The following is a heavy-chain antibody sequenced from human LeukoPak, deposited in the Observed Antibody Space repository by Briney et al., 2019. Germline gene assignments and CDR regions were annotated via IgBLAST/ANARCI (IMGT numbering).Heavy chain of an antibody. CDR3: ARENAMVTSYYYYYMDV. D-gene: IGHD5-18*01. J-gene: IGHJ6*03. Sequence: PSETLSLTCTVSGGSISSHYWSWIRQPPGKGLEWIGYIYYSGSTNYNPSLKSRVTISVDTSKNQFSLKLSSVTAADMAVYYCARENAMVTSYYYYYMDVWGKGTTVTVSS. V-gene: IGHV4-59*11. CDR1: GGSISSHY. CDR2: IYYSGST.